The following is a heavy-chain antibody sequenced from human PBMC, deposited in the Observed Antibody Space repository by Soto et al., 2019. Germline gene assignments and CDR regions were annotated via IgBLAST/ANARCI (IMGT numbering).Heavy chain of an antibody. J-gene: IGHJ3*02. CDR2: INPNSGGT. CDR3: AKGEAETLSFDI. Sequence: ASVKVSCKASGYTFTGYYMHWVRQAPGQGLEWMGWINPNSGGTNYAQKFQGWVTMTRDTSISTAYMELSRPRSDDTAVYYCAKGEAETLSFDIWGQGTMVTVSS. CDR1: GYTFTGYY. D-gene: IGHD3-16*01. V-gene: IGHV1-2*04.